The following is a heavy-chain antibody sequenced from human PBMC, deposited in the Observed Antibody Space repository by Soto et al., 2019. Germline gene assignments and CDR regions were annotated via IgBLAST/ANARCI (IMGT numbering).Heavy chain of an antibody. V-gene: IGHV4-34*01. Sequence: SETLSLTCAVYGGSFSGYYWSWIRQPPGKGLEWIGEINHSGSTNYNPSLKSRVTISVDTSKNQFSLKLSSVTAADTAVYYCASGITIFGVAAPFDYWGQGTLVTVSS. CDR3: ASGITIFGVAAPFDY. CDR1: GGSFSGYY. D-gene: IGHD3-3*01. J-gene: IGHJ4*02. CDR2: INHSGST.